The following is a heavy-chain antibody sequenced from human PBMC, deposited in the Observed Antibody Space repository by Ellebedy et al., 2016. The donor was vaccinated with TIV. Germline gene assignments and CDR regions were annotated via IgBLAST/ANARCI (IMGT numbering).Heavy chain of an antibody. V-gene: IGHV3-23*01. D-gene: IGHD6-19*01. CDR2: ISHTGSRT. J-gene: IGHJ4*02. Sequence: GESLKISCAASGFTFNNYAMSWVRQAPGKGLEWVSTISHTGSRTYYAHSVEGRFILSRDNSKRTLYLQMNSLRAEDTAVYYCAKGRGGGSDSSAPRYYFDSWGLGTLVTVSS. CDR3: AKGRGGGSDSSAPRYYFDS. CDR1: GFTFNNYA.